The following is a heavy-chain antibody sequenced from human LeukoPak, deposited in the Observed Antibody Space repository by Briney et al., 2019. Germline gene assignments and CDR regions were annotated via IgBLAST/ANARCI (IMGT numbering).Heavy chain of an antibody. CDR1: GYTFTSYA. CDR2: INTNTGNP. J-gene: IGHJ4*02. D-gene: IGHD3-10*01. V-gene: IGHV7-4-1*02. Sequence: ASVKVSWKASGYTFTSYAMNWVRQAPGQGLEWMGWINTNTGNPTYAQGFTGRFVFSLDTSVSTAYLQISSLKAEDTDVYYCARDGIYGSGSYSPPTFDYWGQGTLVTVSS. CDR3: ARDGIYGSGSYSPPTFDY.